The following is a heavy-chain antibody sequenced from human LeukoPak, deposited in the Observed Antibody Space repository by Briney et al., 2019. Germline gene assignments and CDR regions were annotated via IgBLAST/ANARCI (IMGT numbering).Heavy chain of an antibody. CDR1: GYSISSGYY. D-gene: IGHD6-6*01. Sequence: PSETLSLTCAVSGYSISSGYYWGWIRQPPGKGLEWIGYIYYSGSTNYNPSLKSRVTISVDTSKNQFSLKVSSVTAAVTAVYYCARNIATRGWYFDLWGRGTLVTVSS. V-gene: IGHV4-38-2*01. CDR2: IYYSGST. J-gene: IGHJ2*01. CDR3: ARNIATRGWYFDL.